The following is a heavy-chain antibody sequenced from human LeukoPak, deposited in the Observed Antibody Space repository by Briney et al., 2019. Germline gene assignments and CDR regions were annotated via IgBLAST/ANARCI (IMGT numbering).Heavy chain of an antibody. CDR3: ARHIPSGSGFFIAAAGQYNWFDP. V-gene: IGHV4-39*01. CDR1: GGSISSSSYY. J-gene: IGHJ5*02. D-gene: IGHD6-13*01. CDR2: IYYSGST. Sequence: KSSETLSLTCTVSGGSISSSSYYWGWIRQPPGEGLEWIGSIYYSGSTYYNPSLKSRVTISVDTSKNQFSLKLSSVTAADTAVYYCARHIPSGSGFFIAAAGQYNWFDPWGQGTLVTVSS.